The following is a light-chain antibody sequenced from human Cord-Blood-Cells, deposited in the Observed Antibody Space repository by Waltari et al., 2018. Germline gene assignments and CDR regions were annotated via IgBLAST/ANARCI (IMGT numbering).Light chain of an antibody. Sequence: QSALTQPRSVSGSPGQSVTISCTGTSSDVGGYKYVSWYQQHPGKAPKLMIYDVSKRPSGVPDLFSGSKSGNTASLTISGLQAEDEADYYCCAYAGSYTVVFGGGTKLTVL. J-gene: IGLJ2*01. CDR2: DVS. CDR3: CAYAGSYTVV. CDR1: SSDVGGYKY. V-gene: IGLV2-11*01.